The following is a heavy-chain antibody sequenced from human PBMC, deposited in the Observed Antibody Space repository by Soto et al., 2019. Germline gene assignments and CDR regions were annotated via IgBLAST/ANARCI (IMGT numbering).Heavy chain of an antibody. J-gene: IGHJ4*02. CDR3: ARGKPSENFDY. D-gene: IGHD3-3*01. Sequence: VASVKVSCKASGGTFSSYAISWVRQAPGQGLEWMGGIIPIFGTANYAQNFQGRVTITADESTSTAYMELSSMRYEDRAVYYCARGKPSENFDYWGQGTLVTVSS. CDR1: GGTFSSYA. CDR2: IIPIFGTA. V-gene: IGHV1-69*13.